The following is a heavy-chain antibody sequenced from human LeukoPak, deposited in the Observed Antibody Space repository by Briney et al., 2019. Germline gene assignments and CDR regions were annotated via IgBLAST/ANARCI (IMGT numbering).Heavy chain of an antibody. CDR2: ISSSSSTI. V-gene: IGHV3-48*01. Sequence: GGSLRLSCAASGFTFSSYSMNWVRQAPGKGLEWVSYISSSSSTIYYADSVKGRFTISGDNAKNSLYLQMNSLRAEDTAVYYCAREVVDIVATIPDYWGQGTLVTVSS. CDR1: GFTFSSYS. D-gene: IGHD5-12*01. CDR3: AREVVDIVATIPDY. J-gene: IGHJ4*02.